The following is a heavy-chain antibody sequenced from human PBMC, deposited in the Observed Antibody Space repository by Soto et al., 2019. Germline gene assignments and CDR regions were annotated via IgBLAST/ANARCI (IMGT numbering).Heavy chain of an antibody. D-gene: IGHD2-15*01. V-gene: IGHV3-7*01. CDR1: GFTFSSYW. J-gene: IGHJ4*02. Sequence: EVQLVESGGGLVQPGGSLRLSCAASGFTFSSYWMSWVRQAPGKGLEWVANIKQDGSEKYYVDSVKGRFTISRDNAKNSLYLQMNSLRAEDTAVYYCARDQCRGGSCYPGYFDYWGQGTLVTVSS. CDR3: ARDQCRGGSCYPGYFDY. CDR2: IKQDGSEK.